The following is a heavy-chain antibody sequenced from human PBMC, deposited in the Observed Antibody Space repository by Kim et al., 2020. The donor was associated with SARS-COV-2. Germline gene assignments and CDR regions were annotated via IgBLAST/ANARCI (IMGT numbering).Heavy chain of an antibody. CDR1: GFTFNTYG. CDR3: AKLFSGSDGGYDY. V-gene: IGHV3-30*18. D-gene: IGHD1-26*01. Sequence: GGSLRLSCAASGFTFNTYGMHWIRQAPGKGLEWVSVISSNGSPKYYEDSVKGRFTISRDNSKNTLYLQMNSLRIEDTAVYYCAKLFSGSDGGYDYWGQG. J-gene: IGHJ4*02. CDR2: ISSNGSPK.